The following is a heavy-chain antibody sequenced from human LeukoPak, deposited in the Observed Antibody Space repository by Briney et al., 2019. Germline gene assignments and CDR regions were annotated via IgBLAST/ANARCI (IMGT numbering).Heavy chain of an antibody. J-gene: IGHJ6*02. D-gene: IGHD3-9*01. CDR1: GFTFSSYA. Sequence: GGSLRLSCAASGFTFSSYAMHWVRQAPGKGLEWVAVTSYDGSNKYYADSVKGRFTISRDNSKNTLYLQMNSLRAEDTAVYYCARGGLYYDILTGYRYYYYYYGMDVWGQGTTVTVSS. CDR2: TSYDGSNK. V-gene: IGHV3-30-3*01. CDR3: ARGGLYYDILTGYRYYYYYYGMDV.